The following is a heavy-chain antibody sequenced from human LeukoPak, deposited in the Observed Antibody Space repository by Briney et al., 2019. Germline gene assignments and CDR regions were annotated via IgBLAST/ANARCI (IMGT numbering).Heavy chain of an antibody. J-gene: IGHJ4*02. V-gene: IGHV4-38-2*02. Sequence: PSETLSLTCTVSGYSISSGYYWGWIRQPPGKGLEWIGSIYHSGSTYYNPSLKSRVTISVDTSENQVSLSLSSVTAADTAIYYCARSRNSYDTSGYYSFDYWGQGTLVTVSS. CDR1: GYSISSGYY. CDR3: ARSRNSYDTSGYYSFDY. D-gene: IGHD3-22*01. CDR2: IYHSGST.